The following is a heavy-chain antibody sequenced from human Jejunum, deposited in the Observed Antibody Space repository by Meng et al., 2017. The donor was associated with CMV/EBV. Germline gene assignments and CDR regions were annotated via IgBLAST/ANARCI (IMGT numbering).Heavy chain of an antibody. J-gene: IGHJ4*02. CDR3: ARDSDAVGVTIDY. Sequence: SGFTFSSYWMHWVRQAPGKGPVWVSRINSDGSTTRYADSVKGRFTISRDNAKNTLYLQMNSLRAEDTAVYYCARDSDAVGVTIDYWGQGTLVTVSS. D-gene: IGHD1-26*01. CDR2: INSDGSTT. CDR1: GFTFSSYW. V-gene: IGHV3-74*01.